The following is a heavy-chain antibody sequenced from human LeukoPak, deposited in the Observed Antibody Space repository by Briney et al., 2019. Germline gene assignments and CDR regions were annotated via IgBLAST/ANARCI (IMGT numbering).Heavy chain of an antibody. Sequence: ASVKVSCKASGYTFTGYYMHWVRQAPGQGLEWMGWINPNSGGTNYSQQFQGRVTTTRVTSISTAYMDLSRLGSDDPAVYYCARDEYSGSSDIKYWGQGTLVTVSS. CDR1: GYTFTGYY. J-gene: IGHJ4*02. V-gene: IGHV1-2*02. CDR3: ARDEYSGSSDIKY. D-gene: IGHD1-26*01. CDR2: INPNSGGT.